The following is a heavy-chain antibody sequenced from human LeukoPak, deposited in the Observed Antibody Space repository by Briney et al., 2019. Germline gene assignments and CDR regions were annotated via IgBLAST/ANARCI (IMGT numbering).Heavy chain of an antibody. CDR1: GGTFSSYA. V-gene: IGHV1-69*05. Sequence: GASVKVSCKASGGTFSSYAISWVRQAPGQGLEWMGGIIPMFGTPNYAQKFQGRLTITTDESTSTAYMELSSLRSEDTAVYYCATLSQGGVAVAGIRAFDIWGQGTMVTVSS. J-gene: IGHJ3*02. CDR3: ATLSQGGVAVAGIRAFDI. D-gene: IGHD6-19*01. CDR2: IIPMFGTP.